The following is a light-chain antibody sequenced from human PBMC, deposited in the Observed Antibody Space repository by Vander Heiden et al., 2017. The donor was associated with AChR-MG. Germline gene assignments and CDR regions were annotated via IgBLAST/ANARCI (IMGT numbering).Light chain of an antibody. J-gene: IGLJ1*01. CDR3: CSYAGSYV. CDR2: DVS. CDR1: SSDGGGDNY. V-gene: IGLV2-11*01. Sequence: QSALTQPRSVSGSPRQSVTISCTGNSSDGGGDNYVSGYQQHPGKAPKLRIYDVSKRPSGVPDRFSGSKSGNTASLTISGLQAEDEADYYCCSYAGSYVFGTGTKVTVL.